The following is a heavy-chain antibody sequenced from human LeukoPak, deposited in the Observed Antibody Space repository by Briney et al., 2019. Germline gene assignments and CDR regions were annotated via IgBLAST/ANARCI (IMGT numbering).Heavy chain of an antibody. CDR2: IYYGGST. D-gene: IGHD4-17*01. Sequence: SETLSLTCTVSGGSISSSIYYWDWIRQPPGKGLEWIGSIYYGGSTNYNPSLKSRVTISVDTSKNQFSLKLSSVTAADTAVYYCARGGMTTVSSHFDYWGQGTLVTVSS. CDR3: ARGGMTTVSSHFDY. V-gene: IGHV4-39*07. J-gene: IGHJ4*02. CDR1: GGSISSSIYY.